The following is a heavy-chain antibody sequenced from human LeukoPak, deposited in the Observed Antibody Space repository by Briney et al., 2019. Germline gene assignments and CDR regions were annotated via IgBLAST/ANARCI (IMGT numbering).Heavy chain of an antibody. D-gene: IGHD6-6*01. V-gene: IGHV3-23*01. Sequence: GGSLRLSCAGSGFSFNTYAMTWVRQAPGMGLESVSAISGSGGYTYYADSVKGRFTISRDNSKNTLYLQMNSLRAEDTAIYYCARSAARLRYYYAMDVWGQGTTVTVCS. CDR2: ISGSGGYT. CDR1: GFSFNTYA. CDR3: ARSAARLRYYYAMDV. J-gene: IGHJ6*02.